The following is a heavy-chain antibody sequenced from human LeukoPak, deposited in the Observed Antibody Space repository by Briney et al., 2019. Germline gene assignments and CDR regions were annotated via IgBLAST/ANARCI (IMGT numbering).Heavy chain of an antibody. CDR2: IYTSGST. Sequence: SETLSVTCTVSGGSISSYYWSWIRQPAGKGLEWLGRIYTSGSTNYNPSLKSRVTMSVDTSKNQFSLKLSSVTAADTAVYYCARAGYCSGGSCSFFNDGWGQGTLVTVSS. D-gene: IGHD2-15*01. CDR1: GGSISSYY. V-gene: IGHV4-4*07. J-gene: IGHJ4*02. CDR3: ARAGYCSGGSCSFFNDG.